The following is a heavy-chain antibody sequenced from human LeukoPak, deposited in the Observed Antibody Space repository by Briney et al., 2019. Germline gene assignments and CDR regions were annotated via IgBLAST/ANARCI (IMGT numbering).Heavy chain of an antibody. V-gene: IGHV4-59*01. CDR2: LDYSGST. CDR3: ARVEAYGSNAFDI. Sequence: SETLSLTCTVAGGSISSYYWSWIRQPPGKGLEWIGYLDYSGSTNYNPSLKSRVTISVDTSKNQFSLKLSSVTAADTAVYYCARVEAYGSNAFDIWGQGTMVTVSS. D-gene: IGHD3-10*01. CDR1: GGSISSYY. J-gene: IGHJ3*02.